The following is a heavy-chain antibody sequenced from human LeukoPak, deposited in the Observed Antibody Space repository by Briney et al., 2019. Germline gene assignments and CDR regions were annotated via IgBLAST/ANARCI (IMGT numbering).Heavy chain of an antibody. D-gene: IGHD3-10*01. CDR2: IIPIFGTA. Sequence: GASVKVSCKASGGTFSSYAISWVRQAPGQGLEWVGGIIPIFGTANYAQKFQGRVTITADESTSTAYMELSSLRSEDTAVYYCAGLWVRAERHYFHYQRMGVWGPGTPGTGSP. V-gene: IGHV1-69*13. CDR1: GGTFSSYA. J-gene: IGHJ6*01. CDR3: AGLWVRAERHYFHYQRMGV.